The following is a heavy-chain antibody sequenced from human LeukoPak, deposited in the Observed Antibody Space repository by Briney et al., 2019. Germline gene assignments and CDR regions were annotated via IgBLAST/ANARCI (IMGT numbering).Heavy chain of an antibody. Sequence: GGSLRLSCAASGFTFDDYAMHWVRQPPGKGLEWISLVRRDDGRTFHAGSVRGRFTISRDNRKNSLFLQMTSLRPEDTAFYYCVKGGEDAAMAPNSWGRGTLVIVSS. V-gene: IGHV3-43D*04. CDR3: VKGGEDAAMAPNS. CDR2: VRRDDGRT. D-gene: IGHD3-16*01. J-gene: IGHJ4*02. CDR1: GFTFDDYA.